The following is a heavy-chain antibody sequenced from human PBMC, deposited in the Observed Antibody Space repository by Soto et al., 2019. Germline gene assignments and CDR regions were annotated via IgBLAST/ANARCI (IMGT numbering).Heavy chain of an antibody. Sequence: SETLSLTSTVSGCSVSSGSYYWSWIRQPPGKGLEWIGYIYYSGSTNYNPSLKSRVTISVDTSKNQFSLKLSSVTAADTAVYYCARDLLDTAMALDYWGQGTLVTVSS. V-gene: IGHV4-61*01. J-gene: IGHJ4*02. CDR1: GCSVSSGSYY. CDR2: IYYSGST. D-gene: IGHD5-18*01. CDR3: ARDLLDTAMALDY.